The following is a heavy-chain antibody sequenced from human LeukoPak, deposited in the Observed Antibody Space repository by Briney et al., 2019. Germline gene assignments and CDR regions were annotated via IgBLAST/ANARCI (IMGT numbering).Heavy chain of an antibody. J-gene: IGHJ6*03. V-gene: IGHV1-69*05. CDR1: GGTFSSYA. D-gene: IGHD6-13*01. CDR2: IIPIFGTA. CDR3: ARGQLPGIAAAGSPSPYYYYYYMDV. Sequence: GASVKVSCKASGGTFSSYAISWVRQAPGQGLEWMGGIIPIFGTANYAQKFQGRVTITTDESTSTAYMELSSLRSEDTAVYYCARGQLPGIAAAGSPSPYYYYYYMDVWGKGTTVTVSS.